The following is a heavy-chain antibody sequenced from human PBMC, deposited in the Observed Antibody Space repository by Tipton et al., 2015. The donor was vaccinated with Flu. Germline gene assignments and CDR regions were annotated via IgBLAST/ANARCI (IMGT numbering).Heavy chain of an antibody. CDR1: GYFINSGYY. CDR2: ISYDGSNK. Sequence: GLVKPSETLSLSCAVSGYFINSGYYWGWIRQPPGKGLEWVAVISYDGSNKYYADSVKGRFTISRDNSKNTLYLRMNSLRAEDTAVYYCARGDEYSSSPPFDYWGQGTLVTVSS. J-gene: IGHJ4*02. CDR3: ARGDEYSSSPPFDY. D-gene: IGHD6-6*01. V-gene: IGHV3-30-3*01.